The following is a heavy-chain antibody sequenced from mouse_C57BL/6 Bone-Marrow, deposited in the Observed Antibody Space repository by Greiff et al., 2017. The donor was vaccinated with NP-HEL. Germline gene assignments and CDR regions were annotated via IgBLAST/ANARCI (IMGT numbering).Heavy chain of an antibody. CDR1: GYTFTSYW. Sequence: VQLQQPGAELVKPGASVKLSCKASGYTFTSYWMHWVKQRPGQGLEWIGMIHPNSGSTNYNEKFKSKATLTVDKSSSTAYMQLSSLTSEDSAVYYGARRGVYALYYFDYWGKGTTLTVSS. J-gene: IGHJ2*01. CDR3: ARRGVYALYYFDY. V-gene: IGHV1-64*01. CDR2: IHPNSGST. D-gene: IGHD2-3*01.